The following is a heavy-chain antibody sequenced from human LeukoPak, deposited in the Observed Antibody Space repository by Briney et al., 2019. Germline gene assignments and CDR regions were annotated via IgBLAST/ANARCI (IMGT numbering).Heavy chain of an antibody. V-gene: IGHV5-51*01. CDR1: GYSFTSYW. D-gene: IGHD3-10*01. J-gene: IGHJ5*02. CDR3: ARRRGLVRGYNWFDP. Sequence: GESLEISCKGSGYSFTSYWIGWVRQMPGKGLEWMGIIYPGDSDTRYSPSFQGQVTISADKSISTAYLQWSSLKASDTAMYYCARRRGLVRGYNWFDPWGQGTLVTVSS. CDR2: IYPGDSDT.